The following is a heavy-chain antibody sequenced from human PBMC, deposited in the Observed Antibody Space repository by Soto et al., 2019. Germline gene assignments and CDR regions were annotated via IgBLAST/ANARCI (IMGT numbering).Heavy chain of an antibody. CDR1: GFTFSSYG. Sequence: GGSLRLSCAASGFTFSSYGMHWVRQAPGKGLEWVAVISYDGSNKYYADSVKGRFTISRDNSKNTLYLQMNSLRAEDAAVYYCAKTYWYYDTSRTSTCSDYWREGSLVTVSS. CDR3: AKTYWYYDTSRTSTCSDY. J-gene: IGHJ4*01. CDR2: ISYDGSNK. D-gene: IGHD3-9*01. V-gene: IGHV3-30*18.